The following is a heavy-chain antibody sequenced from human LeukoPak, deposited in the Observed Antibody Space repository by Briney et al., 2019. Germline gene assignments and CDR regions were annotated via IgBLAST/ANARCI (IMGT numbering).Heavy chain of an antibody. V-gene: IGHV4-59*01. D-gene: IGHD3-10*01. Sequence: SETLSLTCTVSGGSISSYYWSWIRQPPGKGQEWIAYIYYSGTTNYNPSLKSRVTISVDTVRNQFSLKLSSVTAADTAVYYCARTLPSGTSDYWGQGTLVTVSS. J-gene: IGHJ4*02. CDR1: GGSISSYY. CDR2: IYYSGTT. CDR3: ARTLPSGTSDY.